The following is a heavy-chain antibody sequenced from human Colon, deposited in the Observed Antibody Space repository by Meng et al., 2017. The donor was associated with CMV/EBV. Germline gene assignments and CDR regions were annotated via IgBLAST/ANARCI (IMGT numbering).Heavy chain of an antibody. CDR2: ISGSGGST. J-gene: IGHJ3*02. D-gene: IGHD2-21*01. Sequence: GGSLRPSCPASGFTFISYAMSWVRQAPGKGLEWVSAISGSGGSTYYADSVKGRFTISRDNSKNTLYLQMNSLRAEDTAVYYCAKDEGVGANPGGDVDIWGQGTMVTVSS. CDR1: GFTFISYA. V-gene: IGHV3-23*01. CDR3: AKDEGVGANPGGDVDI.